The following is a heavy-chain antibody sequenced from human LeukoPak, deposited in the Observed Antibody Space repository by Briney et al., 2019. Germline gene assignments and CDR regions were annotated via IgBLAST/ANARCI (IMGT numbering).Heavy chain of an antibody. D-gene: IGHD3-10*01. V-gene: IGHV3-23*01. Sequence: SGGSLRLSCAASGFTFSSYAMSWVRQAPGKGLEWVSAISGSGGSTYYADSVKGRSTISRDNSKNTLYLQMNSLRAEDTAVYYCAKDTAYYYGSGSFYFDYWGQGTPVTVSS. J-gene: IGHJ4*02. CDR3: AKDTAYYYGSGSFYFDY. CDR2: ISGSGGST. CDR1: GFTFSSYA.